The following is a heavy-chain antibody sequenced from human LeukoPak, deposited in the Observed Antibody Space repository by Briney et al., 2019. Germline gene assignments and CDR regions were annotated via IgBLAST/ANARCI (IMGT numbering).Heavy chain of an antibody. CDR2: IIPIFGTA. Sequence: ASVKVSCKASGGTFSGYAISWVRQAPGQGLELMGRIIPIFGTANYAQKFQGRVTITTDESTSTAYMELSSLRSEDTAVYYCARVGVDTAMVVAFDIWGQGTMVTVSS. CDR1: GGTFSGYA. CDR3: ARVGVDTAMVVAFDI. D-gene: IGHD5-18*01. J-gene: IGHJ3*02. V-gene: IGHV1-69*05.